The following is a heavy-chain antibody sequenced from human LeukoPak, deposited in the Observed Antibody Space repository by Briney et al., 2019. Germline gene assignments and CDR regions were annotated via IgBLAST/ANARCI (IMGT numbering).Heavy chain of an antibody. V-gene: IGHV4-4*07. Sequence: SETLSLTCTVSGDSISRYYWSWIRQPAGKGLEWIGRIYNGGIITYNPSLKSRVTMSIDTSNNQFSLRLRFVTAADTAVYYCTRATGAGLIDYWGQGTLVTVSS. D-gene: IGHD1-1*01. CDR1: GDSISRYY. J-gene: IGHJ4*02. CDR2: IYNGGII. CDR3: TRATGAGLIDY.